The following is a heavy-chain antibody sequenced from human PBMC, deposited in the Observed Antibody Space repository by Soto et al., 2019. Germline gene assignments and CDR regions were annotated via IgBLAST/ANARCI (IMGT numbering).Heavy chain of an antibody. Sequence: EVQLVESGGGLVQPGGSLRLSCAASGFTFSSYSMNWVRQAPGKGLEWVSYISSSSSTIYYADSVKGRFTISRDNAKNSLYLQMNSLRDEDTAVYYCARDRISSGWLQLRDYYYYYGMDVWGQGTTVTVSS. CDR2: ISSSSSTI. CDR3: ARDRISSGWLQLRDYYYYYGMDV. CDR1: GFTFSSYS. D-gene: IGHD5-12*01. J-gene: IGHJ6*02. V-gene: IGHV3-48*02.